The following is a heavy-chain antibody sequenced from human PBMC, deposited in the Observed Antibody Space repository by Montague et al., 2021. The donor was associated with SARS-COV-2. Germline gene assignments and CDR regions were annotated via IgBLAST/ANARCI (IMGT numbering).Heavy chain of an antibody. J-gene: IGHJ6*02. CDR2: INRSGST. CDR3: ARSTVTNSPLGFSNKLRSRYNGMDV. Sequence: SETLSLTCAVYGGSFSGYYLNWIRQPPGKGLEWIGEINRSGSTNYNPSLKSRVTIAVDTSKNQFSLKLTSVTAADTAVFYCARSTVTNSPLGFSNKLRSRYNGMDVWGQGPRSPSP. D-gene: IGHD4-17*01. CDR1: GGSFSGYY. V-gene: IGHV4-34*01.